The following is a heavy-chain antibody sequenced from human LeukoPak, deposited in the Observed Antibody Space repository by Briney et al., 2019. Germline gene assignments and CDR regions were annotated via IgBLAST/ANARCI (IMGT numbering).Heavy chain of an antibody. CDR3: ASRSGYSGYDSFDY. CDR1: GGSISSSSYY. Sequence: KSSETLSLTCTVSGGSISSSSYYWGWIRQPPGKGLEWIGNIYYGGSAYYNPSLKSRLTIPVDTSKNQFSVKLSSVTAADTAIYYCASRSGYSGYDSFDYWGQGTLVTVSS. D-gene: IGHD5-12*01. CDR2: IYYGGSA. V-gene: IGHV4-39*01. J-gene: IGHJ4*02.